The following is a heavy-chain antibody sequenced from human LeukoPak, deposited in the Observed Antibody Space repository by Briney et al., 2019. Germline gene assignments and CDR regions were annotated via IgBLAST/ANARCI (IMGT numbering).Heavy chain of an antibody. J-gene: IGHJ4*02. V-gene: IGHV4-39*01. Sequence: PSETLSLTCIVSGGSISSSNYYWGWIRQSPGKGLEWIGSIYSRGSTYYNPSLKSRVTISVDTSKNQFSLKLSSVTAADTAVYYCARHRTRWLVGGRPGYYFDYWGQGALVTVSS. CDR1: GGSISSSNYY. D-gene: IGHD6-19*01. CDR2: IYSRGST. CDR3: ARHRTRWLVGGRPGYYFDY.